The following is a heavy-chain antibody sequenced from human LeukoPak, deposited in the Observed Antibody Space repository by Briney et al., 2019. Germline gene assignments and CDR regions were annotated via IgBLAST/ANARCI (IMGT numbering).Heavy chain of an antibody. V-gene: IGHV1-46*01. J-gene: IGHJ3*02. CDR2: INPSGGST. Sequence: GASVKVSCKASGGTFSSYAISWVRQAPGQGLEWMGIINPSGGSTSYAQKFQGRVTMTRDMSTSTVYMEVSSLRSEDTAVYYCARDRAGTTRRDAFDIWGQGTMVTVSS. CDR3: ARDRAGTTRRDAFDI. D-gene: IGHD1-7*01. CDR1: GGTFSSYA.